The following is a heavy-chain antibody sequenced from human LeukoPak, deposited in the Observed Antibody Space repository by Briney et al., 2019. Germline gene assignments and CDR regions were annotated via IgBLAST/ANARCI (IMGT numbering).Heavy chain of an antibody. V-gene: IGHV3-23*01. J-gene: IGHJ4*02. CDR1: GFTFSSYA. CDR3: AKKLELRTVTYFDY. D-gene: IGHD1-7*01. Sequence: PGGSLRLSCAASGFTFSSYAMSWVRQAPGKGLEWVSAISGSGGSTYYADSVKGRFTISRDNSKNTLSLQMNSLRAEDTAVYYCAKKLELRTVTYFDYWGQGTLVTVSS. CDR2: ISGSGGST.